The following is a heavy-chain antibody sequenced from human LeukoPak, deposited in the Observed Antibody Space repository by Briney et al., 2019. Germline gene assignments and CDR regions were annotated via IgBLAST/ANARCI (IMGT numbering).Heavy chain of an antibody. V-gene: IGHV4-34*01. CDR2: INHSGST. Sequence: PSETLSLTCAVYGGSFSGYYWSWIRQPPGKGLEWIGEINHSGSTNYNPSLKSRVTISVDTSKNQFSLKLSSVTAADTAVYYCARQGYCSGGSCYSKYYFDYWGQGTLVTVFS. J-gene: IGHJ4*02. D-gene: IGHD2-15*01. CDR3: ARQGYCSGGSCYSKYYFDY. CDR1: GGSFSGYY.